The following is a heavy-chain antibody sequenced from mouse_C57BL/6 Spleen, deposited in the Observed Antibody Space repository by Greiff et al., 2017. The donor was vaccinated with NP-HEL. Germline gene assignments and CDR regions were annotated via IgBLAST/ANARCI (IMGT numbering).Heavy chain of an antibody. D-gene: IGHD1-1*01. CDR3: TRNYYGSRVYAMDY. CDR1: GYTFTDYE. CDR2: IDPETGGT. J-gene: IGHJ4*01. V-gene: IGHV1-15*01. Sequence: QVQLQQSGAELVRPGASVTLSCKASGYTFTDYEMHWVKQTPVHGLEWIGAIDPETGGTAYNQKFKGKAILTADKSSSTAYMELRSLTSEDSAVYYCTRNYYGSRVYAMDYWGQGTSVTVSS.